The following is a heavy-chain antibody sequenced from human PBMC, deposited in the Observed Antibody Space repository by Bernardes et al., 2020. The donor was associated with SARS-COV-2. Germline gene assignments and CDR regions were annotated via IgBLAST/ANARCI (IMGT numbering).Heavy chain of an antibody. CDR3: AREPPGDGGGYDY. J-gene: IGHJ4*02. V-gene: IGHV1-8*02. CDR1: GYTFTSYD. D-gene: IGHD3-16*01. Sequence: ASVKVSCKTSGYTFTSYDINWVRQATGQALEWMGWMNPKGPNTGYAQKFQGRVTMTRNTSISTVYMELNNLKSEDTAIYYCAREPPGDGGGYDYWGQGTLVTVSS. CDR2: MNPKGPNT.